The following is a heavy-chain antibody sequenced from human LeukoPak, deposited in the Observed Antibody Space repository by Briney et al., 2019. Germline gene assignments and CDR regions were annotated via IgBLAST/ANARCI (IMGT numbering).Heavy chain of an antibody. J-gene: IGHJ4*02. CDR3: AARPGDLAVPFDY. V-gene: IGHV3-23*01. D-gene: IGHD3-10*01. CDR1: GFTFDTHA. CDR2: ISGSGDIT. Sequence: PGGSLRLSCAASGFTFDTHAMTWVRQAPGKGLEYVSLISGSGDITYYAHSLKDRFTISRDNSKTTLYLQMHSLRAEDTAMYHCAARPGDLAVPFDYWGQGTLVIVSS.